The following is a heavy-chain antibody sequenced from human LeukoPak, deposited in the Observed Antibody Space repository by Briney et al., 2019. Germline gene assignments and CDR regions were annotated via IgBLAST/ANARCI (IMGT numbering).Heavy chain of an antibody. V-gene: IGHV3-66*01. Sequence: PGGSLRLSCAASEFTVSSCSMTWVRQAPEKGLEWVSVIYSDGRPYYADSVKDRFTISRDNSKNTVYLQMNSLRVEDTAVYYCVRRFQNAALRSSIDDAFDIWGQGTMVSVSS. D-gene: IGHD3-3*01. CDR2: IYSDGRP. CDR1: EFTVSSCS. J-gene: IGHJ3*02. CDR3: VRRFQNAALRSSIDDAFDI.